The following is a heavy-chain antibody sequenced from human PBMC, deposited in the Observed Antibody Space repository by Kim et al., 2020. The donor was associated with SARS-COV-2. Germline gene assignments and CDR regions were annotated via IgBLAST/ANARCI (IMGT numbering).Heavy chain of an antibody. D-gene: IGHD1-1*01. CDR3: ARDLGASIELDLMPGWFDP. Sequence: GGSLRLSCAASGFTFSSYGMHWVRQAPGKGLEWVAVIWYDGSNKYYADSVKGRFTISRDNSKNTLYLQMNSLRAEDTAVYYCARDLGASIELDLMPGWFDPWGQGTLVTVSS. CDR2: IWYDGSNK. V-gene: IGHV3-33*01. J-gene: IGHJ5*02. CDR1: GFTFSSYG.